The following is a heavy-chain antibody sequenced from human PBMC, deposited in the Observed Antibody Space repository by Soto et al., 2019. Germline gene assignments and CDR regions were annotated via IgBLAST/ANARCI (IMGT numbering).Heavy chain of an antibody. Sequence: ASVKVSCKASGYTFTSYYMHWVRQAPGQGLEWMGIINPSGGTTGYAQKFQGRVTMTRDTSTSTVYMELSSLRSDDTAVYYCARVGQAQYYYGSGSSTPDYYYGMDVWGQGTMVTVSS. CDR2: INPSGGTT. CDR1: GYTFTSYY. J-gene: IGHJ6*02. V-gene: IGHV1-46*03. D-gene: IGHD3-10*01. CDR3: ARVGQAQYYYGSGSSTPDYYYGMDV.